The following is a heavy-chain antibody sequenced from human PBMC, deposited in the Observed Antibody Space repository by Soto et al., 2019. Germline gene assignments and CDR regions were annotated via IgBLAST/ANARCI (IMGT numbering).Heavy chain of an antibody. Sequence: QVQLVQSGAEVKPPGASVKVSCKASGYTFTGHYMHWVRQVSGRRLEFLGWLKPDNGGTYYAPGFQGRVTFTRDTSNTTAYMEMSGLHSDDTAVYFCARDLCPLGSGSPCPTFGMDLWGQGTTVAVSS. J-gene: IGHJ6*02. D-gene: IGHD3-10*01. CDR2: LKPDNGGT. CDR3: ARDLCPLGSGSPCPTFGMDL. CDR1: GYTFTGHY. V-gene: IGHV1-2*02.